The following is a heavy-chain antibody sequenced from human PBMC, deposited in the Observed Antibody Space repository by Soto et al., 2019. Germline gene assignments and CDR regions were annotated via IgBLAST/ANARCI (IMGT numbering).Heavy chain of an antibody. V-gene: IGHV3-23*01. Sequence: GGSLRLSCAGSGFTFINTGMSWVRQAPGQGLEWVSAITGNGDTTYYADSVKGRFTISRDNSKSTPYLQMNSLRAEDTAVYYCAKIDGYFDYWGQGTLVTVSS. CDR3: AKIDGYFDY. J-gene: IGHJ4*02. D-gene: IGHD3-22*01. CDR2: ITGNGDTT. CDR1: GFTFINTG.